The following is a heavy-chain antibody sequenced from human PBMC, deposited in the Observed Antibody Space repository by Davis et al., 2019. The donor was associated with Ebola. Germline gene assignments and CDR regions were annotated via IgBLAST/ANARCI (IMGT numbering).Heavy chain of an antibody. CDR3: AREEYYYDSSGYYSYYFDY. D-gene: IGHD3-22*01. Sequence: GGSLRLSCAASGFTFSSYSMNWVRQAPGKGLEWVSSISSSSSYIYYADSVKGRFTISRDNAKNSLYLQMNSLRAEDTAVYYCAREEYYYDSSGYYSYYFDYWGQGTLVTVSS. J-gene: IGHJ4*02. CDR2: ISSSSSYI. CDR1: GFTFSSYS. V-gene: IGHV3-21*01.